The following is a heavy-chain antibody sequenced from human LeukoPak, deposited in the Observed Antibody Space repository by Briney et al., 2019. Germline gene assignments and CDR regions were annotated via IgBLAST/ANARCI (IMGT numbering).Heavy chain of an antibody. J-gene: IGHJ3*02. V-gene: IGHV3-15*01. CDR1: GFTFSNAW. CDR3: TTDRGLYDSSGYYYFATDI. CDR2: IKSKSDGGTT. D-gene: IGHD3-22*01. Sequence: GGSLRLSCAASGFTFSNAWMNWVRQAPGKGLEWVGRIKSKSDGGTTDYAAPVKGRFTISRDDSNNTLFLQMNSLKTEDTAVYYCTTDRGLYDSSGYYYFATDIWGQGTMVTVSS.